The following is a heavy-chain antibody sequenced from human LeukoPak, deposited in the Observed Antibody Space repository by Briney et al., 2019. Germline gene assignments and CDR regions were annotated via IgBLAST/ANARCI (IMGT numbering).Heavy chain of an antibody. V-gene: IGHV3-48*01. CDR1: GFTFSIYS. Sequence: GGSLRLSCAASGFTFSIYSMNWVRQAPGKGLEWVSYIGGTHSNIYYADSVKGCFTISRDDAKNSLYLQMNNLRAEDTALYYCASDQWWKAVAGRDYWGQGTLVTVSS. CDR2: IGGTHSNI. D-gene: IGHD6-19*01. J-gene: IGHJ4*02. CDR3: ASDQWWKAVAGRDY.